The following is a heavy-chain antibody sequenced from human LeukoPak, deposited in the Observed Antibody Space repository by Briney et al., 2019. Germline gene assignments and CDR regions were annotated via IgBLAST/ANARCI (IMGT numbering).Heavy chain of an antibody. V-gene: IGHV3-66*01. Sequence: GGSLRLSCAASGFTVSSNYMSWVRQAPGKGLEWVSVIYSGGSTYYADSVKGRFTISRDNSKNTLYLQMNSLRAEDTAVYYCARALPAAYFDYWGQGTLVTVSS. CDR1: GFTVSSNY. CDR2: IYSGGST. J-gene: IGHJ4*02. CDR3: ARALPAAYFDY. D-gene: IGHD2-2*01.